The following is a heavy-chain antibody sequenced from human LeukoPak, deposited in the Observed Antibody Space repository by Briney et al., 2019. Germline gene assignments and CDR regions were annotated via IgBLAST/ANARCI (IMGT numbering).Heavy chain of an antibody. J-gene: IGHJ4*02. Sequence: GGSLRLSCAASGFTFSSYGMSWVRQAPGKGLEWVSAISGSGGSTYYADSVKGRFTISRDNSKNTLYLQMNSLRAEDTAVYYCAKLMRVERGYSGYGYDYWGQGTLVTVSS. CDR2: ISGSGGST. CDR3: AKLMRVERGYSGYGYDY. D-gene: IGHD5-12*01. CDR1: GFTFSSYG. V-gene: IGHV3-23*01.